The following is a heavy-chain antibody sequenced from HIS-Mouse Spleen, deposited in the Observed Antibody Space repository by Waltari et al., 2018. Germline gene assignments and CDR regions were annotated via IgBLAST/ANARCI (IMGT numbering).Heavy chain of an antibody. Sequence: QLQLQESGPGLVKPSETLSLTCTVSGGSISSSSYYWGWIRQPPGKGLEWIGSIYYSGSTYYHPSTKSRVTISVDTSKNQFSRKLSSVTAADTAVYYCAREIPYSSSWYDWYFDLLGRGTLVTVSS. CDR1: GGSISSSSYY. CDR2: IYYSGST. D-gene: IGHD6-13*01. J-gene: IGHJ2*01. V-gene: IGHV4-39*07. CDR3: AREIPYSSSWYDWYFDL.